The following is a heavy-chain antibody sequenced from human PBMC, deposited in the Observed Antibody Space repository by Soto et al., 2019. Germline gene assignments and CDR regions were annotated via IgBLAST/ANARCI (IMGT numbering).Heavy chain of an antibody. D-gene: IGHD2-21*02. CDR2: ISPGGDST. CDR1: GFTFNSY. Sequence: EVQLLESGGGLVQRGGSLSLSCAASGFTFNSYMSWVRQAPGKGLEWASGISPGGDSTYYADSVKGRFTISRDNSKNTLYLQMNSLRVEDTAVYYCAKDYGGYSLGSFQHWGQGTLVTVSS. J-gene: IGHJ1*01. CDR3: AKDYGGYSLGSFQH. V-gene: IGHV3-23*01.